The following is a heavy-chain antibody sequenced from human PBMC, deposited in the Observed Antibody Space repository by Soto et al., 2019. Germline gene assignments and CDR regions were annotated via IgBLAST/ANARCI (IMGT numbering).Heavy chain of an antibody. CDR3: ARGRWRNWFDP. CDR1: GFTFSSYG. D-gene: IGHD6-13*01. CDR2: IWYDGSNK. J-gene: IGHJ5*02. Sequence: GGSLRLSFAASGFTFSSYGMHWVRQAPGKGLEWVAVIWYDGSNKYYADSVKGRFTISRDNSKNTLYLQMNSLRAEDTAVYYCARGRWRNWFDPWGQGTLVTVSS. V-gene: IGHV3-33*01.